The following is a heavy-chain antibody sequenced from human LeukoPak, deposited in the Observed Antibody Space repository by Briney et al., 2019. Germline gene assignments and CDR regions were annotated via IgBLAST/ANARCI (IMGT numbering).Heavy chain of an antibody. J-gene: IGHJ3*02. D-gene: IGHD1-26*01. CDR1: GYTFTGYY. V-gene: IGHV1-2*02. CDR3: ARVGATPRGAFDI. CDR2: INPNSGGT. Sequence: ASVKVSCKASGYTFTGYYMHWVRQAPGQGLEWMGWINPNSGGTNYAQEFQGRVTMTRDTSISTAYMELSRLRSDDTAVYYCARVGATPRGAFDIWGQGTMVTVSS.